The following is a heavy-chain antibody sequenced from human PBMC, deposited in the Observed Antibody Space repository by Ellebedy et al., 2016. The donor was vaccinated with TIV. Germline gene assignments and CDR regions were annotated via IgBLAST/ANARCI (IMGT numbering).Heavy chain of an antibody. Sequence: ASVKVSCKASGYPFTGYSMHWVRPAPGQGLEWMGWIYPYSGCTNYAPKFQGRVTMTRDMSISTGYMELSGLKSDDTAGYYCAAFPYISTSSAFWGQGTLVTVSS. CDR1: GYPFTGYS. CDR3: AAFPYISTSSAF. J-gene: IGHJ4*02. V-gene: IGHV1-2*02. CDR2: IYPYSGCT. D-gene: IGHD3-3*02.